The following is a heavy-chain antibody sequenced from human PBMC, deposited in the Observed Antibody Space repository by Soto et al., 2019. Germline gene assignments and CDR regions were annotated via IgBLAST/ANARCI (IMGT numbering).Heavy chain of an antibody. Sequence: GASVKVSCKASGGTFSSYTISWVRQAPGQGLEWMGRIIPILGIANYAQNFQGRVTITADKSTSTAYMELSSLRSQDTAVYYCARGIWVAATADYYLDSWGQATLVTVS. D-gene: IGHD2-21*01. V-gene: IGHV1-69*02. CDR2: IIPILGIA. CDR1: GGTFSSYT. CDR3: ARGIWVAATADYYLDS. J-gene: IGHJ4*02.